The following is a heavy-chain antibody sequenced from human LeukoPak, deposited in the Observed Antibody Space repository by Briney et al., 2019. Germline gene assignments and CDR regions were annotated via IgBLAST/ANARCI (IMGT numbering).Heavy chain of an antibody. CDR1: GYTFTSYY. Sequence: GASVKVSCKASGYTFTSYYMHWVRQAPGQGLEWMGWINPNSGGTNYAQKFQGRVTMTRDTSISTAYMELSRLRSDDTAVYYCARGLRFLEWFPNYMDVWGKGTTVTVSS. D-gene: IGHD3-3*01. J-gene: IGHJ6*03. V-gene: IGHV1-2*02. CDR3: ARGLRFLEWFPNYMDV. CDR2: INPNSGGT.